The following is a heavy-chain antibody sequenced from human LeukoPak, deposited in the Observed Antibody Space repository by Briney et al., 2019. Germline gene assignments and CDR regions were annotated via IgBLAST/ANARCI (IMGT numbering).Heavy chain of an antibody. D-gene: IGHD3-10*01. CDR3: AKDRSYSGFSGRGAYFDY. CDR2: ITGGGGST. Sequence: GGSLRLSCAGSGSTFSRYAMSWVGQAPGKGLEWVSAITGGGGSTYYADSVKGRFPISRDNSKNTLYLQMNSLRAEDTAVYYCAKDRSYSGFSGRGAYFDYWGQGTLVTVSS. J-gene: IGHJ4*02. CDR1: GSTFSRYA. V-gene: IGHV3-23*01.